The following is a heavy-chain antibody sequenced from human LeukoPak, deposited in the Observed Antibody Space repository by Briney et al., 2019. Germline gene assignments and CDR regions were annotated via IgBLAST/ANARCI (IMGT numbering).Heavy chain of an antibody. Sequence: GGSLRLSCAASGFTFSSYEMNWVRQAPGKGLEWVSYISSSGSTIYYADSVKGRFTISRDNSKNTVYLRMTSLRGEDTAVYYCARIGDQDDWEVPFDYWGQGTLVTVSS. CDR1: GFTFSSYE. V-gene: IGHV3-48*03. D-gene: IGHD3-9*01. J-gene: IGHJ4*02. CDR2: ISSSGSTI. CDR3: ARIGDQDDWEVPFDY.